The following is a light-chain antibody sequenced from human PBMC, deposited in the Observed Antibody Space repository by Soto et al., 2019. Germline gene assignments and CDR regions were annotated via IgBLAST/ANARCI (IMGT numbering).Light chain of an antibody. CDR1: SSNIGENY. Sequence: QSALTQPPSVSAAPGQKVTISCSGSSSNIGENYVSWYQQLPGTAPKFLIYQNNKRPSGIPDRFSGSKSGTSATLGITGLQTGDEADYYCGTWDSSLSAWVFGGGTQLTVL. J-gene: IGLJ3*02. V-gene: IGLV1-51*02. CDR2: QNN. CDR3: GTWDSSLSAWV.